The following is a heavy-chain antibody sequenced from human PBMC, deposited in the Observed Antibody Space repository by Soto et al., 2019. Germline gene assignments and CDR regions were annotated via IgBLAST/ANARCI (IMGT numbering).Heavy chain of an antibody. CDR3: AYDSSGEQPTANDY. CDR1: GGTFGSYT. J-gene: IGHJ4*02. D-gene: IGHD3-22*01. Sequence: QVQLVQSGAEVKKPGSSVKVSCKASGGTFGSYTISWVRQAPGQGLEWMGRIIPILGIANYAQKFQGRVTITADKSTSTAYMELSSLRSEDTAVYYCAYDSSGEQPTANDYWGQGTLVTVSS. CDR2: IIPILGIA. V-gene: IGHV1-69*02.